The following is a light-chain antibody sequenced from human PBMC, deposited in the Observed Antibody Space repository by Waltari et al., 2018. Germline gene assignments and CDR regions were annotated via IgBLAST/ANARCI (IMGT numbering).Light chain of an antibody. V-gene: IGLV3-1*01. CDR2: QDA. CDR1: KLGDKY. Sequence: SYELTQPPSVSVSPGPTASITCSGDKLGDKYVCWYQQRPGQSPVLVIYQDAKRPSGIPDRFSGSNSGNTATLTISGTQAMDEADYYCQAWDSNSYVFGTGTKVTVL. CDR3: QAWDSNSYV. J-gene: IGLJ1*01.